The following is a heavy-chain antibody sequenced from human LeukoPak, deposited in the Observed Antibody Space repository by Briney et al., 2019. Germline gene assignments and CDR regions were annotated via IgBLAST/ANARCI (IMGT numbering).Heavy chain of an antibody. V-gene: IGHV4-4*07. Sequence: PSETLSLTCTVSGGSTSSYYWSWIRQPAGKGLEWIGRIYTSGSTNYIPSLKSRVTMSVDTSKNQFSLKLSSVTAADTAVYYCARDQRYCSGGSCLYNWFDPWGQGTLVTVSS. D-gene: IGHD2-15*01. CDR2: IYTSGST. CDR1: GGSTSSYY. CDR3: ARDQRYCSGGSCLYNWFDP. J-gene: IGHJ5*02.